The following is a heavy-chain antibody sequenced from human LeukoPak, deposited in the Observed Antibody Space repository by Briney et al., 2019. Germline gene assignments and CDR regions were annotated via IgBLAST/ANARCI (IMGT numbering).Heavy chain of an antibody. CDR2: IYYSGST. CDR3: ARGALASEGAFDI. V-gene: IGHV4-59*01. D-gene: IGHD6-6*01. Sequence: TSETLSLTCTVSGGSISSYYWSWIRQPPGKGLEWIGYIYYSGSTNYNPSLKSRVTISVDTSKNQFSLKLSSATAADTAVYYCARGALASEGAFDIWGQGTMVTVSS. J-gene: IGHJ3*02. CDR1: GGSISSYY.